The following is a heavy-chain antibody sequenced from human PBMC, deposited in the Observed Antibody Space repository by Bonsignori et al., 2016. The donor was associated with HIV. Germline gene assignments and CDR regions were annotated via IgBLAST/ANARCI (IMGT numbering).Heavy chain of an antibody. Sequence: QVHLVESGGGVVQPGGSLRLSCAASGFTFTSYGFHWVRQTPGKGLEWVAFVGFDGTFTSYADSVRGRLTVSRDDSKNTVFLQMNSLRTEDTGLYYCAKGDARPALNNPFDIWGQGTVVT. CDR1: GFTFTSYG. D-gene: IGHD2/OR15-2a*01. J-gene: IGHJ3*02. CDR3: AKGDARPALNNPFDI. V-gene: IGHV3-30*02. CDR2: VGFDGTFT.